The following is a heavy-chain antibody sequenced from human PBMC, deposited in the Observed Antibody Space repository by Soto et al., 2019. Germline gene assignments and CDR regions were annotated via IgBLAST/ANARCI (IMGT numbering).Heavy chain of an antibody. CDR2: TYQRSKWYN. CDR1: GESVSSNSAA. J-gene: IGHJ4*02. D-gene: IGHD6-13*01. CDR3: ARSTAVAQIAIFDY. Sequence: SQTLSLICAISGESVSSNSAAWNWIRQSPSRGLEWLGKTYQRSKWYNDYAVSVKSRIIINPDTSKNQVSLQLNSVTPDDTAVYYCARSTAVAQIAIFDYWGQGALVTVSS. V-gene: IGHV6-1*01.